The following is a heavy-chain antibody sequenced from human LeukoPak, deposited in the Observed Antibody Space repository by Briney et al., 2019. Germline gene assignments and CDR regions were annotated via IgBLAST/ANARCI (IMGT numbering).Heavy chain of an antibody. J-gene: IGHJ4*02. Sequence: SSETLSLTCTVSGGSISSYYWSWIRQPPGKGLEWIGYIYYSGSTNYNPSLESRVTISVDTSKNQFSLKLSSVTAADTAVYYCARMKSNYYDSSGYYDPNFDYWGQGTLVTVSS. CDR3: ARMKSNYYDSSGYYDPNFDY. CDR2: IYYSGST. CDR1: GGSISSYY. D-gene: IGHD3-22*01. V-gene: IGHV4-59*01.